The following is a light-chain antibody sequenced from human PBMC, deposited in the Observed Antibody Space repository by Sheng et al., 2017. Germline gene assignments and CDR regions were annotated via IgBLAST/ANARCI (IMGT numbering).Light chain of an antibody. J-gene: IGLJ1*01. V-gene: IGLV1-40*01. Sequence: QSVLTQPPSVSGVPGQMITISCTGTSSNIGAGYDVHWYRQFPGTAPELLIYRDTHRPSGVPDRFSASRSGSSASLAIIGLRAEDEADYFCQTHDNVLSGYVFGPATKVTVL. CDR2: RDT. CDR3: QTHDNVLSGYV. CDR1: SSNIGAGYD.